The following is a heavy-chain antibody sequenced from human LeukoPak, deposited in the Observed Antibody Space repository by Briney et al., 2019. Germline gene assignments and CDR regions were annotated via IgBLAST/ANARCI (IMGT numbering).Heavy chain of an antibody. V-gene: IGHV3-74*01. D-gene: IGHD3-10*01. CDR3: ARYYCLIDF. CDR1: GFTFSSYW. J-gene: IGHJ4*02. CDR2: INLDGSTT. Sequence: PGGSLRLSCVASGFTFSSYWMHWVRQAPGKGLVWVSLINLDGSTTSYADSVKGRFIISRDNAKNTVYLQMNSLRAEDTAVYYCARYYCLIDFWGQGTLVTVSS.